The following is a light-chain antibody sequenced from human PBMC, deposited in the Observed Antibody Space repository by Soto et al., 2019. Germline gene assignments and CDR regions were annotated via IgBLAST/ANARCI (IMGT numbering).Light chain of an antibody. Sequence: EILMTQSPATLPVSPGERATLSCRASQSVSANLAWYQHKPGQAPRLLIYGTPTRATGIPARFSGSGSGTHFILSISSLQSEDFAIYYCQQYSDWPRTFGQGTKVEIK. V-gene: IGKV3-15*01. CDR3: QQYSDWPRT. CDR2: GTP. J-gene: IGKJ1*01. CDR1: QSVSAN.